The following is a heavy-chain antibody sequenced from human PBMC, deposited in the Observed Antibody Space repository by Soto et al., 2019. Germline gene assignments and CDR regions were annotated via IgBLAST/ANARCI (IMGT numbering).Heavy chain of an antibody. Sequence: ASVKVSCKASGYTFTGYYMHWVRQAPGQGLEWMGWINPNSGGTNYAQKFQGRVTMTRDTSISTAYMALSRLRSDDTAVYYCARDLVVTAWSDHYYGMDVWGQGTTVTAP. D-gene: IGHD2-21*02. V-gene: IGHV1-2*02. CDR3: ARDLVVTAWSDHYYGMDV. J-gene: IGHJ6*02. CDR2: INPNSGGT. CDR1: GYTFTGYY.